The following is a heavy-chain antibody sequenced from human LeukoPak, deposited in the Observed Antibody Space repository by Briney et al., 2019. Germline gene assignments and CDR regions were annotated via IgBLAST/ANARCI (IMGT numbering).Heavy chain of an antibody. D-gene: IGHD6-13*01. CDR2: IIPIFGTA. J-gene: IGHJ6*02. CDR3: ASRVLGRQQLDPYYYYYYGMDV. CDR1: GGTFSSYA. V-gene: IGHV1-69*13. Sequence: SVKVSCKASGGTFSSYAISWVRQAPGQGVEWMGGIIPIFGTANYAQKFQGRVTITADESTSTAYMELSSLRSEDTAVYYCASRVLGRQQLDPYYYYYYGMDVWGQGTTVTVSS.